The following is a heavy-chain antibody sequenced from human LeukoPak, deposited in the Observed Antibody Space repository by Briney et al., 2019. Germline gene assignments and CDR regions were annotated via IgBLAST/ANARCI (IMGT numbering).Heavy chain of an antibody. CDR2: INPSGGST. V-gene: IGHV1-46*01. CDR1: GYTFTSYY. CDR3: ARGSPSSLIVVVTAVYFDY. Sequence: ASVKVSCKASGYTFTSYYMHWVRQAPGQGLEWMGIINPSGGSTSYAQKFQGRVTMTRDTSISTAYMELSRLRSDDTAVYYCARGSPSSLIVVVTAVYFDYWGQGTLVTVSS. J-gene: IGHJ4*02. D-gene: IGHD2-21*02.